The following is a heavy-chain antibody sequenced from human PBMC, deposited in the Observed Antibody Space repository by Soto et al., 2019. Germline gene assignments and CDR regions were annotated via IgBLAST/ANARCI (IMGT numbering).Heavy chain of an antibody. CDR1: GFTFSSYG. V-gene: IGHV3-30*03. D-gene: IGHD2-15*01. CDR2: IPSDGSNK. Sequence: QVQLVESGGGVVEPGRSLRLSCAASGFTFSSYGMHWVRQAPGKALEWVAVIPSDGSNKYYADSVKGRFTISRDNSKNTVYLRRSGFGAEDTAVNYCAAGHLVYCSGGSCHINWFDPWVHGTLVTVSS. CDR3: AAGHLVYCSGGSCHINWFDP. J-gene: IGHJ5*02.